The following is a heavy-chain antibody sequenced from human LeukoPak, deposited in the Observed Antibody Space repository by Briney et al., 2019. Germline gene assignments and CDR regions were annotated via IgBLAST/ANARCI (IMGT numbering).Heavy chain of an antibody. D-gene: IGHD3-10*01. CDR3: AKDAGGYYYYYMGV. Sequence: GGSLRLSCAASGFTFSDYYMSWIRQAPGKGLEWVSYISSSGNSTYYSDSVRGRFTISRDNAKNSLYLQMNSLRAEDTALYYCAKDAGGYYYYYMGVWGKGTTVTISS. CDR1: GFTFSDYY. J-gene: IGHJ6*03. CDR2: ISSSGNST. V-gene: IGHV3-11*01.